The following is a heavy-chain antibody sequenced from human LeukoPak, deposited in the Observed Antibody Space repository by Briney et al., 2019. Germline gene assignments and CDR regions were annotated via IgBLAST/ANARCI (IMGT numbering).Heavy chain of an antibody. V-gene: IGHV4-59*01. CDR1: GGSISSYY. Sequence: SETLSLTCTVSGGSISSYYWSWIRQSPGKGLEWIAYIYYSGSTDYNPSLKSRVTISLDTSKNQFSLKVTSVTAADTAVYYCARDWGGLFGYFDYWGQGTLVTVSS. D-gene: IGHD3-16*01. CDR2: IYYSGST. J-gene: IGHJ4*02. CDR3: ARDWGGLFGYFDY.